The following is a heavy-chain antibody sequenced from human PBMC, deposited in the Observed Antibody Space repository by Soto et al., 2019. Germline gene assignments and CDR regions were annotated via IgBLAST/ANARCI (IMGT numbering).Heavy chain of an antibody. CDR1: GVTCISYW. CDR3: PSFGVFCSGGSSSSAFFDY. Sequence: GGSLRLSCAASGVTCISYWMHWVRQAPGKGLVWVSRINSDGSSTSYADSVKGRFTISRDNAKNTLYLQMNSLRAEDTVVFSCPSFGVFCSGGSSSSAFFDYWAQGPLVPVSS. D-gene: IGHD2-15*01. V-gene: IGHV3-74*01. J-gene: IGHJ4*02. CDR2: INSDGSST.